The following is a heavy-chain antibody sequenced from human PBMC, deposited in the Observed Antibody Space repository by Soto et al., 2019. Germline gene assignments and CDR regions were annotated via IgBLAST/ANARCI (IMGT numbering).Heavy chain of an antibody. D-gene: IGHD2-2*02. J-gene: IGHJ6*02. V-gene: IGHV1-2*02. CDR1: GYTFTGYY. Sequence: ASVKGSCKASGYTFTGYYMHWVRQAPGQGLEWMGWVNPNSGGTNYAQKFQGRVTMTRDTSISTAYMELSRLRSDDTAVYYCASGCSSTSCYINYYYGMDVWGQGTTVTVSS. CDR3: ASGCSSTSCYINYYYGMDV. CDR2: VNPNSGGT.